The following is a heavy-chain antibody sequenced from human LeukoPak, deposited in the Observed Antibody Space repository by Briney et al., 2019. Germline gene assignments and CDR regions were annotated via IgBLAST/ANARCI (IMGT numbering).Heavy chain of an antibody. J-gene: IGHJ4*02. V-gene: IGHV3-30*04. CDR1: GFTFSSYA. Sequence: PGGSLRLSCAASGFTFSSYAMHWVRQAPGKGLEWVAVISYDGSNKYYADSVKGRFTISRDNSKNTLYLQMNSLRAEDTAVYYCARVRIAAAVPGFGPDMYYFDYWGQGTLVTVSS. CDR2: ISYDGSNK. D-gene: IGHD6-13*01. CDR3: ARVRIAAAVPGFGPDMYYFDY.